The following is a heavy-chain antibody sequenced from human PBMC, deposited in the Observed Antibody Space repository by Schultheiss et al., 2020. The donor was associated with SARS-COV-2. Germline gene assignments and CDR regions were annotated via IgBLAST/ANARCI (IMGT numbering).Heavy chain of an antibody. Sequence: SGPTLVKPTQTLTLTCTFSGFSLSTSGVGVGWIRQPPGKALEWLALIDWDDDKYYSTSLKTRLTISKDTSKNQVVLTMTNMDPVDTATYYCGRIVMGGQQLVRYFDLWGRGTLVTVSS. V-gene: IGHV2-70*12. CDR3: GRIVMGGQQLVRYFDL. CDR2: IDWDDDK. CDR1: GFSLSTSGVG. J-gene: IGHJ2*01. D-gene: IGHD6-13*01.